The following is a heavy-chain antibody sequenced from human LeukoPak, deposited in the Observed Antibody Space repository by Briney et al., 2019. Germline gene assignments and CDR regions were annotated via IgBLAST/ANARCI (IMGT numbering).Heavy chain of an antibody. J-gene: IGHJ4*02. D-gene: IGHD1-1*01. CDR1: GYSISSTCY. V-gene: IGHV4-38-2*02. Sequence: SSETLSLTCSVSGYSISSTCYGAWFRQPPGEGLEWIMTIFHSGNTYYTPSLESRLTISLDTSKKHVSLRLSSVTAADTSVYYCARVNAPVATFDYWGLGTLVAVSS. CDR3: ARVNAPVATFDY. CDR2: IFHSGNT.